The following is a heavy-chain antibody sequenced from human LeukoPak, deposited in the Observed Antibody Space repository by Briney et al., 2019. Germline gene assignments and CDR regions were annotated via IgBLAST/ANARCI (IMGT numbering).Heavy chain of an antibody. CDR1: GFTFSGYW. CDR3: ARGIRSFLDY. D-gene: IGHD1-14*01. CDR2: INGDGSNT. J-gene: IGHJ4*02. Sequence: GGSLRLSCAASGFTFSGYWMPWVRQAPGKGLVWVSAINGDGSNTSYADSVKGRFTISRDNAKNTLYLQMNSLRADDTAVYYCARGIRSFLDYWGQGTLVTVPS. V-gene: IGHV3-74*01.